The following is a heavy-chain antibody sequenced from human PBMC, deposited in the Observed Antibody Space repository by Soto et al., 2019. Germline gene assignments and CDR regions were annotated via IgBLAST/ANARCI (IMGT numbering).Heavy chain of an antibody. CDR1: GGSISSSNW. J-gene: IGHJ6*02. CDR2: IYHSGST. V-gene: IGHV4-4*03. CDR3: ARVSGSYYYGMDV. Sequence: LPETLSLTCAVSGGSISSSNWWSWVRQPPGKGLEWIGEIYHSGSTNYNPSLKSRVTISVDKSKNQFSLKLSSVIAADTAVYYCARVSGSYYYGMDVWGQGTRSPSP. D-gene: IGHD1-26*01.